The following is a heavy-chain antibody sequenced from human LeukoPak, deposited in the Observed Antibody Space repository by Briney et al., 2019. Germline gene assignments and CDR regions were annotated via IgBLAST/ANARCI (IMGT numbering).Heavy chain of an antibody. J-gene: IGHJ6*03. CDR1: GGSITSNNL. Sequence: SETLSLTCTVSGGSITSNNLWSWVRQPPGKGLEWIGEIYHSGSTNYNPSLMSRVTISLDKSKNQFSLNLNSVTAADTAVYFCARTYYYYMDVWGKGTTVTVS. CDR2: IYHSGST. V-gene: IGHV4-4*02. CDR3: ARTYYYYMDV.